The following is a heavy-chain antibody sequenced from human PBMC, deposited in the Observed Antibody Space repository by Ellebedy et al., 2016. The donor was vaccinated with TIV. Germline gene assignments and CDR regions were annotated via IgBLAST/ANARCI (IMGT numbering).Heavy chain of an antibody. J-gene: IGHJ4*02. CDR3: AREGSGWNRLDY. D-gene: IGHD6-19*01. CDR2: IRQDESEK. CDR1: GFTFSSYW. Sequence: GGSLRLXXVASGFTFSSYWMTWVRQAPGKGLQWLANIRQDESEKYYVDSLRGRFTISRVNAKNSLYLQMNSLRAEDTAVYYCAREGSGWNRLDYWGQGTLVTVSS. V-gene: IGHV3-7*01.